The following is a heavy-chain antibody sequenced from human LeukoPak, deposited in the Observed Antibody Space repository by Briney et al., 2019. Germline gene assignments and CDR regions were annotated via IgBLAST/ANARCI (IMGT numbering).Heavy chain of an antibody. J-gene: IGHJ4*02. V-gene: IGHV3-53*01. Sequence: QPGGSLRLSCAASGFTVSSSYMSWVRQAPGKGLEWVSVIYSGTTTYYTDSVKGRFTISRDNSKNTLYLQMNSLRAEDTAVYYCAKDYYDTSGYYPNWGQGTLVTVSS. CDR3: AKDYYDTSGYYPN. D-gene: IGHD3-22*01. CDR2: IYSGTTT. CDR1: GFTVSSSY.